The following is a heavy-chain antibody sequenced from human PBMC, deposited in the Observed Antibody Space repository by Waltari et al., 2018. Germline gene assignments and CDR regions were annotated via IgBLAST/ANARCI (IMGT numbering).Heavy chain of an antibody. D-gene: IGHD3-16*02. V-gene: IGHV4-30-4*08. CDR2: IYYSGST. J-gene: IGHJ3*02. CDR3: ASSDDYIWGSYRPGGAFDI. Sequence: QVQLQESGPGLVKPSQTLSLTCTVSGGSISSGDYYWSWIRQPPGKGLEWIGYIYYSGSTYYNPSLKSRVTISVDTSKNQFSLKLSSVTAADTAVYYCASSDDYIWGSYRPGGAFDIWGQGTMVTVSS. CDR1: GGSISSGDYY.